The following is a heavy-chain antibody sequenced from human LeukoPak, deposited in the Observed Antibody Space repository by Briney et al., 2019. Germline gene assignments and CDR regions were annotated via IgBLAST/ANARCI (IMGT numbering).Heavy chain of an antibody. CDR3: ARGMRGSSWYWYYYYGMDV. CDR1: GGSFSGYY. Sequence: SETLSLTCAVYGGSFSGYYWSWIRQPPGKGLEWIGEINHSGSTNYNPSLKSRVTMSVDTSKNQFSLKLSSVTAEDTAVYYCARGMRGSSWYWYYYYGMDVWGQGTTVTVSS. CDR2: INHSGST. J-gene: IGHJ6*02. D-gene: IGHD6-13*01. V-gene: IGHV4-34*01.